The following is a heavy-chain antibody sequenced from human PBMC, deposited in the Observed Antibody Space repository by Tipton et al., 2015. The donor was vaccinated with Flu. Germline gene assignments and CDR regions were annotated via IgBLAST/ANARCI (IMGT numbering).Heavy chain of an antibody. CDR1: GDSIGSDYY. CDR3: ARGDPFGSTWSQPPDY. D-gene: IGHD6-13*01. V-gene: IGHV4-38-2*02. CDR2: IHRSGNT. J-gene: IGHJ4*02. Sequence: LRLSCSVSGDSIGSDYYWGWIRQPPGKGLEWLGNIHRSGNTYYNSSLKSRVTISLDKSKNQFSLKLSSVTAADTAVFYCARGDPFGSTWSQPPDYWGQGTLVTVSS.